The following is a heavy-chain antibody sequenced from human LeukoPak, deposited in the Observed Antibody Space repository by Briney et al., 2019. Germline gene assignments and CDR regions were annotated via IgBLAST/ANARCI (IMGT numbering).Heavy chain of an antibody. Sequence: GRPLRLSCAASGFSFSDYAVHWVRQATGKGLEWVAIISYDGSNKLYADSVKGRFTISRDNSKNTLYLQMNSLRAEDTAVYYCARDLRWLQCFDYWGQGTLVTVSS. CDR2: ISYDGSNK. J-gene: IGHJ4*02. CDR1: GFSFSDYA. CDR3: ARDLRWLQCFDY. V-gene: IGHV3-30-3*01. D-gene: IGHD5-24*01.